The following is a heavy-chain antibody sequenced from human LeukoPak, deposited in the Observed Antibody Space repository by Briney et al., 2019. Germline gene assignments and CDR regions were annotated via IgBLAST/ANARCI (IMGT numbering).Heavy chain of an antibody. J-gene: IGHJ4*02. V-gene: IGHV3-11*04. CDR1: GFTFSDYY. CDR3: ARRKANGAFDY. D-gene: IGHD1-1*01. Sequence: GGSLRLSCAASGFTFSDYYMSWIRQAPGKGLEWVSYISSSGSTIYYAGSVKGRFTISRDNAKNSLYVQMNSLRVEDTAVYYCARRKANGAFDYWGQGTLVTVSS. CDR2: ISSSGSTI.